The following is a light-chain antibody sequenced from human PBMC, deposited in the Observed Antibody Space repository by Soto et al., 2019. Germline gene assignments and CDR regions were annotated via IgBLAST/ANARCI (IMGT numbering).Light chain of an antibody. CDR1: SGSIASNF. Sequence: NFMLTQPHSVSESPGKTVTMSCTRSSGSIASNFVQWYQQRPGSAPTTVIFEDNQRPSGVPDRFSGSIDSSSNSASLTISGLKTEDEADYYCQSYDNSNLSNLNWVFGGGTKLTVL. CDR2: EDN. CDR3: QSYDNSNLSNLNWV. J-gene: IGLJ3*02. V-gene: IGLV6-57*04.